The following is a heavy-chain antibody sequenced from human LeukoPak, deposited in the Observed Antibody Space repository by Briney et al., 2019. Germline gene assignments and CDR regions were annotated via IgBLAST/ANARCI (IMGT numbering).Heavy chain of an antibody. CDR2: IIPILGIA. D-gene: IGHD5-12*01. CDR3: ARDLVWLQSSYADY. V-gene: IGHV1-69*04. Sequence: ASVKVSCKASGGTFSSYAISWVRQAPGQGPEWMGRIIPILGIANYAQKFQGRVTITADKSTSTAYMELSSLRSEDTAVYYCARDLVWLQSSYADYWGQGTLVTVSS. J-gene: IGHJ4*02. CDR1: GGTFSSYA.